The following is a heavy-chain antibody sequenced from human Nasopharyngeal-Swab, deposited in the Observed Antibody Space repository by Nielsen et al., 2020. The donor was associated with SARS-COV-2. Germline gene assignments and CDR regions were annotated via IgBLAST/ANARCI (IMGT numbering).Heavy chain of an antibody. CDR3: GRDMRYYDYVWGSSHYYYYGMDV. CDR2: INHSGST. J-gene: IGHJ6*02. Sequence: SETLSLTCAVYGGSFSGYYWSWIRQPPGKGLEWIGEINHSGSTNYNPSLKSRVTISVDTSKNQFSLKLSSVNAADTAGYYCGRDMRYYDYVWGSSHYYYYGMDVWGQGTTVTVSS. D-gene: IGHD3-16*01. CDR1: GGSFSGYY. V-gene: IGHV4-34*01.